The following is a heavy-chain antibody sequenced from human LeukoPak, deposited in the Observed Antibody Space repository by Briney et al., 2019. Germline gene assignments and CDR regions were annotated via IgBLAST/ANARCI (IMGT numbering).Heavy chain of an antibody. CDR1: GGTFSSYA. CDR3: AKEPASRLSGYYYMDV. CDR2: IIPLFGTA. D-gene: IGHD2/OR15-2a*01. V-gene: IGHV1-69*06. Sequence: SVKVSCKASGGTFSSYAISWVRQAPGQGLEWMGRIIPLFGTANYAQKFQGRVTITADKSTSTAYMELSSLRSEDTAVYYCAKEPASRLSGYYYMDVWGKGTTVTVSS. J-gene: IGHJ6*03.